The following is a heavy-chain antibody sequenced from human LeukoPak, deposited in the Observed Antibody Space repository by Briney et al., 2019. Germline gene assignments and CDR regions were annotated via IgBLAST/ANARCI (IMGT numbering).Heavy chain of an antibody. CDR2: IIPIFGIA. Sequence: SVRVSCKASGGTFSSYAISWVRQAPGQGLEWMGRIIPIFGIANYAQKFQGRVTITADKSTSTAYMELSSLRSEDTAVYYCARDCPEYYYDSSGYYPLYWGQGTLVAVSS. J-gene: IGHJ4*02. CDR1: GGTFSSYA. V-gene: IGHV1-69*04. CDR3: ARDCPEYYYDSSGYYPLY. D-gene: IGHD3-22*01.